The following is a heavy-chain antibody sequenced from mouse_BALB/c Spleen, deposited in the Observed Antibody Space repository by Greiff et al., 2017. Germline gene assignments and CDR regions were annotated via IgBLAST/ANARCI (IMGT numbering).Heavy chain of an antibody. J-gene: IGHJ3*01. D-gene: IGHD2-2*01. CDR2: ISNGGGST. CDR3: ARPGIGYDAWFAY. Sequence: EVMLVESGGGLVQPGGSLKLSCAASGFTFSSYTMSWVRQTPEKRLEWVAYISNGGGSTYYPDTVKGRFTISRDNAKNTLYLQMSSLKSEDTAMYYCARPGIGYDAWFAYWGQGTLVTVSA. CDR1: GFTFSSYT. V-gene: IGHV5-12-2*01.